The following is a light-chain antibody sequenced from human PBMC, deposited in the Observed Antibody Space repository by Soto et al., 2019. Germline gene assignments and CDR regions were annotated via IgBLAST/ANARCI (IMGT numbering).Light chain of an antibody. V-gene: IGKV3D-15*01. CDR2: GAS. Sequence: IVLTQSPGTLSLSPGERATLSCRASQTVSSNFLAWYQEKPGQGPRLLIYGASTRATGIPDRFRGSGSGTEFTLTISSLQSEDFAVYYCQQYNNWPTWTVGQGTKVDI. CDR1: QTVSSN. J-gene: IGKJ1*01. CDR3: QQYNNWPTWT.